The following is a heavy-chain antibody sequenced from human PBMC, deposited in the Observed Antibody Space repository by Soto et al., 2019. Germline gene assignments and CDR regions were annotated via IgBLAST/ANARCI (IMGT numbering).Heavy chain of an antibody. D-gene: IGHD5-12*01. CDR3: LGGVATTGHYYGFDV. J-gene: IGHJ6*02. V-gene: IGHV1-2*02. CDR1: GYVFTSYY. CDR2: INPNTGDT. Sequence: QVQLVQSGAEVKKPGASVKVSCKASGYVFTSYYLHWARQAPGQGLEWMGWINPNTGDTYYARNFESRITLTRDTSTNTASMELLNLRSADTAVYYCLGGVATTGHYYGFDVWGQGTAVNVSS.